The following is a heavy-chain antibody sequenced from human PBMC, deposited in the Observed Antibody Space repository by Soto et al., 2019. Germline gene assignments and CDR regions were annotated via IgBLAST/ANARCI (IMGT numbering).Heavy chain of an antibody. Sequence: SETLSLTCTVSSDSITTFFWGWMRQSPGKGLEWIGYVYYTGSTNYNPSHKSRVTISVDRSKNQFSLKLTSANAADTAVYYCARGRTVRNYADDSSDYFYFFDYWGQGTQVTVSS. J-gene: IGHJ4*02. CDR2: VYYTGST. V-gene: IGHV4-59*01. CDR1: SDSITTFF. CDR3: ARGRTVRNYADDSSDYFYFFDY. D-gene: IGHD3-22*01.